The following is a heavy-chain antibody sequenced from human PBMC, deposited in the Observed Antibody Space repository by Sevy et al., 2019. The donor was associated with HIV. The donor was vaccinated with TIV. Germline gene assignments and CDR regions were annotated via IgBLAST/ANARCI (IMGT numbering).Heavy chain of an antibody. CDR2: ITLSGSTM. Sequence: GGSLRLSCAASGFTFSSYEMNWVRQAPGKGLEWISYITLSGSTMYYADSVKGRFTISRDNAKNSRYLQMNSLRAEDTAVYYCARDRQGITVAGTAIDYWGQGTLVTVSS. CDR3: ARDRQGITVAGTAIDY. J-gene: IGHJ4*02. V-gene: IGHV3-48*03. CDR1: GFTFSSYE. D-gene: IGHD6-19*01.